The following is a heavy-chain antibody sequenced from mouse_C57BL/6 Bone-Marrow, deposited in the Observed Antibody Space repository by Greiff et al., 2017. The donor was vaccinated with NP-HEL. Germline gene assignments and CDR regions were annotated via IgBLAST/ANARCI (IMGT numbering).Heavy chain of an antibody. CDR1: GYTFTSYW. D-gene: IGHD2-4*01. CDR3: TRDAGLRPWFAY. CDR2: IYPGNSDT. J-gene: IGHJ3*01. V-gene: IGHV1-5*01. Sequence: VQLQQSGTVLARPGASVKMSCKTSGYTFTSYWMHWVKQRPGQGLEWIGAIYPGNSDTSYNQKFKGKAKLTAVTSASTAYMELSSLTNEDSAVYYCTRDAGLRPWFAYWGQGTLVTVSA.